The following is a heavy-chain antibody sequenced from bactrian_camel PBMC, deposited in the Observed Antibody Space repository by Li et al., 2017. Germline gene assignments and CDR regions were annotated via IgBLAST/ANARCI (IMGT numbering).Heavy chain of an antibody. Sequence: LVESGGGLVQPGGSLRLSCAASGFTFSDSWMYCVRQAPGTGLEWVSRIGSASANGVTQYSDAVKGRFTMSRDNAKSTVDLQMNGLKPEDTAVYYCVRGGLSRGGSWPDWGQGTQVTVS. CDR2: IGSASANGVT. CDR3: VRGGLSRGGSWPD. V-gene: IGHV3S25*01. D-gene: IGHD6*01. CDR1: GFTFSDSW. J-gene: IGHJ4*01.